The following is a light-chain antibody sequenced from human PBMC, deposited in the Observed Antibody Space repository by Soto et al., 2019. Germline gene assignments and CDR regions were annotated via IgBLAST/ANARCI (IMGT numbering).Light chain of an antibody. J-gene: IGKJ3*01. CDR1: QSVSTY. CDR3: QQYNDWPPLFT. Sequence: EIVMTQSPATLSVSPGERATLSCRASQSVSTYLAWYQQKPGQPPRLLIYRASTRATGIPARFSGSGSGTDFTLTISSLQSEDFAVYYCQQYNDWPPLFTFGPGTKVDIK. V-gene: IGKV3-15*01. CDR2: RAS.